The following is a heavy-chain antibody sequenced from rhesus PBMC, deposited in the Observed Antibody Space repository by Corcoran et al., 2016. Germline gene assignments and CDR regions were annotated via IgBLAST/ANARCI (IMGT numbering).Heavy chain of an antibody. V-gene: IGHV4-160*01. CDR2: IYGSGGST. J-gene: IGHJ4*01. Sequence: QLQLQESGPGLVKPSETLSLTCAVSGASLSRNYWTCIRQAPGKGLGRIGRIYGSGGSTDYTPSRKSRVTISTDTSKNQFSLKLSSVTAADTAVYYCARVGWNPYFDYWGQGVLVTVSS. D-gene: IGHD1-1*01. CDR1: GASLSRNY. CDR3: ARVGWNPYFDY.